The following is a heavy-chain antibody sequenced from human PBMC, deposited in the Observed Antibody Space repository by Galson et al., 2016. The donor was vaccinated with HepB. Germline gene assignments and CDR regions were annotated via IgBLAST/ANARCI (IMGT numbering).Heavy chain of an antibody. CDR3: ARDLDGSGSSYYIDV. D-gene: IGHD3-10*01. CDR2: INQDGSKE. CDR1: GFSFSSYA. Sequence: SLRLSCAASGFSFSSYAMHWVRQAPGKGLEWVANINQDGSKENYVDSVRGRFTIFRDNAKNTLFLQMNSLRVEDTAVYYCARDLDGSGSSYYIDVWGKGTTVTVSS. J-gene: IGHJ6*03. V-gene: IGHV3-7*01.